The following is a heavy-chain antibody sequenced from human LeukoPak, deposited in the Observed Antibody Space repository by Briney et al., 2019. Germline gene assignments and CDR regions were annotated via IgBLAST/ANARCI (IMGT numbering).Heavy chain of an antibody. CDR3: ARVIVGSSSWTFYYYSYGMDA. D-gene: IGHD6-13*01. Sequence: PGXGREGVAXIKQDGTEKYYLDSVKARFPISRGNAKTSLYLQMNSLRAEDTAVYYCARVIVGSSSWTFYYYSYGMDAWGQGTTVTVS. J-gene: IGHJ6*02. V-gene: IGHV3-7*01. CDR2: IKQDGTEK.